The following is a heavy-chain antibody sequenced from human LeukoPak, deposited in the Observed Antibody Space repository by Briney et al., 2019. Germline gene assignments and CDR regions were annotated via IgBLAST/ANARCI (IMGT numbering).Heavy chain of an antibody. CDR1: GYTFTSYA. J-gene: IGHJ4*02. Sequence: SVKVSCQASGYTFTSYAIHWERQAPGQGLECMGWLTPSGGTNYPQKFQGRVAITWDTSITTAYMGLSRLTSDDTAVYYCARDRYGDGFAHLDYWGQGALVTVSS. CDR3: ARDRYGDGFAHLDY. D-gene: IGHD5-24*01. V-gene: IGHV1-2*02. CDR2: LTPSGGT.